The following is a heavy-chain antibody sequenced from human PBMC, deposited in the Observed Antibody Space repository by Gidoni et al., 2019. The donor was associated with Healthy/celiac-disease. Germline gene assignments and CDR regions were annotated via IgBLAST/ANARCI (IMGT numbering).Heavy chain of an antibody. CDR1: SYA. J-gene: IGHJ3*02. CDR2: ISGSGGST. CDR3: ARHAYYGSGRGDAFDI. D-gene: IGHD3-10*01. Sequence: SYAMSWVRQAPGKGLEWVSAISGSGGSTYYADSVKGRFTISRDNSKNTLYLQMNSLRAEDTAEYYCARHAYYGSGRGDAFDIWGQGTMVTVSS. V-gene: IGHV3-23*01.